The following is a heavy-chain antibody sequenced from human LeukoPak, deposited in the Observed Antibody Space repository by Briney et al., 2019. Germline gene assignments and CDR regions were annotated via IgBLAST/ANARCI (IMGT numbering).Heavy chain of an antibody. V-gene: IGHV3-7*01. J-gene: IGHJ6*03. D-gene: IGHD1/OR15-1a*01. Sequence: GGSLRLSCAASGFTFSSYWMSWVRQAPGKGLEWVANIKQDGSEKYYVDSVKGRFTISRDNAKNSLYLQMNSLRAEDTAVYYCAREGWNSPPGHYYYYYMDVWGKGTTVTVSS. CDR1: GFTFSSYW. CDR2: IKQDGSEK. CDR3: AREGWNSPPGHYYYYYMDV.